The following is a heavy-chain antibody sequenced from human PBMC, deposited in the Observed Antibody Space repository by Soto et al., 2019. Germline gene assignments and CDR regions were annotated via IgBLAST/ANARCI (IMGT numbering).Heavy chain of an antibody. CDR3: AREGFSGGYFDY. CDR2: IVPISGTT. CDR1: GGTFTA. D-gene: IGHD5-12*01. J-gene: IGHJ4*01. Sequence: SVKVSCKASGGTFTAISWVRQAPGQGLEWMGGIVPISGTTNYAQKFQGRVTITADTSTITAYMELSSLRSEDTAVYYCAREGFSGGYFDYWGQGTLVTVSS. V-gene: IGHV1-69*06.